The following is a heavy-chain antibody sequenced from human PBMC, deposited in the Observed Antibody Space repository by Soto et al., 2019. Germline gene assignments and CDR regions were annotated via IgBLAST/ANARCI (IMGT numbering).Heavy chain of an antibody. CDR1: GDSVSSSSVT. D-gene: IGHD2-8*02. CDR3: ARDKITGLFDY. V-gene: IGHV6-1*01. J-gene: IGHJ4*02. CDR2: TYYRSKWYN. Sequence: SQTLSLTCAISGDSVSSSSVTWNWIRQSPSRGLEWLGRTYYRSKWYNDYAESVKSRITINPDTSKNQFSLHLNSVTPEDTAVYYCARDKITGLFDYWGQGTLVSGSS.